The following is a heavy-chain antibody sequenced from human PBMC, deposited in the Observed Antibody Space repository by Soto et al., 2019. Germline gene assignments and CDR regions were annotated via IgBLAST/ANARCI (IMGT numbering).Heavy chain of an antibody. CDR2: INAGIGNT. Sequence: ASVKVSCKASGYTFTSYAMHWVRQAPGQRLEWMGWINAGIGNTKYSQKFQGRVTITRDTSASTAYMELSSLRSEDTAVYYCARSVAAAGIGASYWGQGTLVTVSS. J-gene: IGHJ4*02. CDR1: GYTFTSYA. V-gene: IGHV1-3*01. CDR3: ARSVAAAGIGASY. D-gene: IGHD6-13*01.